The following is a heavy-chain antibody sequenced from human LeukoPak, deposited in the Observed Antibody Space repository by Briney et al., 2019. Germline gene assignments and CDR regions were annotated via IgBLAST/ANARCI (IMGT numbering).Heavy chain of an antibody. CDR3: AGTYYYDSSGYYYPGGY. J-gene: IGHJ4*02. V-gene: IGHV1-46*01. CDR1: GYTFTSYY. D-gene: IGHD3-22*01. Sequence: ASVKVSCKASGYTFTSYYMHWVRQAPGQGLEWMGIINPSGGSTSYAQKFQGRVTMTRDMSTSTVYMELSSLRSEDTAVYYCAGTYYYDSSGYYYPGGYWGQGTLVTVSS. CDR2: INPSGGST.